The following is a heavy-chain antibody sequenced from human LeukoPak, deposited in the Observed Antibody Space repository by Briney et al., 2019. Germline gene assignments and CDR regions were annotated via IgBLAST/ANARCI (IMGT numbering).Heavy chain of an antibody. CDR1: GFSFSSYE. Sequence: GGSLRLSCAASGFSFSSYEMNWVRQAPGKGLEWVSYIGSSGSTVYYADSVKGRFTTYRDNAQNSLYLQMNSLRDEDKAVYYCARDTPLYADPPDAFDIWGQGTMVTVSS. V-gene: IGHV3-48*03. CDR2: IGSSGSTV. CDR3: ARDTPLYADPPDAFDI. J-gene: IGHJ3*02. D-gene: IGHD2/OR15-2a*01.